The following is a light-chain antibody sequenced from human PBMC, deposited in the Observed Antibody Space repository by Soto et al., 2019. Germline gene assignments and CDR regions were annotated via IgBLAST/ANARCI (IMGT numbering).Light chain of an antibody. CDR1: SSDVGGYNY. J-gene: IGLJ1*01. Sequence: QSALTQPASVSGSPGQSITISCTGTSSDVGGYNYVSWYQQHPGKAPKLIIYEVSNRPSEISNRFSGSKSGNTASLTISGRQAEDEADYYCSSYTRGSTYVFGTGTKVTVL. V-gene: IGLV2-14*01. CDR2: EVS. CDR3: SSYTRGSTYV.